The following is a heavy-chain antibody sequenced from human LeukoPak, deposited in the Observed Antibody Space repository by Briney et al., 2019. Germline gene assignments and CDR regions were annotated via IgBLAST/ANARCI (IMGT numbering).Heavy chain of an antibody. Sequence: GGSLRLSCVASEFNFYAYWMTWVRQAPGRGLEWVANIKEDGSEKYYVDSEKGRFTISRDNAKNSLYLQMNSLRAEDTAVYFCARDGGGGEFDYWGQGTLVTVSS. CDR3: ARDGGGGEFDY. J-gene: IGHJ4*02. V-gene: IGHV3-7*01. CDR1: EFNFYAYW. D-gene: IGHD2-15*01. CDR2: IKEDGSEK.